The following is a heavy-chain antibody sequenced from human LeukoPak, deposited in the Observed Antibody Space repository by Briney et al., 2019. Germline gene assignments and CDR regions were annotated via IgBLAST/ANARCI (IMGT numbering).Heavy chain of an antibody. CDR2: IYPGDSDT. Sequence: GESLKISCKGSGYSFTSYWIGWVRQMPGKGLEWMGIIYPGDSDTRYSPSFQGQVTISADKSISTAYLQWSSLKASDTAMYYCARVGHYYDRPYYFDYWGQGTLVTVSS. D-gene: IGHD3-22*01. V-gene: IGHV5-51*01. CDR3: ARVGHYYDRPYYFDY. J-gene: IGHJ4*02. CDR1: GYSFTSYW.